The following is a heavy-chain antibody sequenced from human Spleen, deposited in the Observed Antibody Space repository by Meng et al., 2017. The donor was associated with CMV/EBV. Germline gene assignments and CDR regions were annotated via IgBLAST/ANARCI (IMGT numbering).Heavy chain of an antibody. D-gene: IGHD4-11*01. V-gene: IGHV1-8*03. J-gene: IGHJ5*02. CDR2: MNPNSGNT. Sequence: ASVKVSCKASGYTFTSYDINWVRQATGQGLEWMGWMNPNSGNTGYAQKFQGRVTITRNTSISTAYMELSSLRSEDTAVYYCAMPTVTTADWFDPWGQGTLVTVS. CDR3: AMPTVTTADWFDP. CDR1: GYTFTSYD.